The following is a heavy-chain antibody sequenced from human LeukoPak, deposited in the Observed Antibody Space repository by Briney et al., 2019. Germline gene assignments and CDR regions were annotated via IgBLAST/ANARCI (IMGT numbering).Heavy chain of an antibody. CDR3: AREQNYYGSVTSFDY. V-gene: IGHV4-59*11. J-gene: IGHJ4*02. CDR2: TYYSGST. Sequence: SETLSLTCTVSGCSISSHYWNWIRQPPGKGREWIVYTYYSGSTDYNPSLKSRVTMSVDKSKNQFSLKLTSVAAADTAMYYCAREQNYYGSVTSFDYWGQGTLVTVSS. D-gene: IGHD3-10*01. CDR1: GCSISSHY.